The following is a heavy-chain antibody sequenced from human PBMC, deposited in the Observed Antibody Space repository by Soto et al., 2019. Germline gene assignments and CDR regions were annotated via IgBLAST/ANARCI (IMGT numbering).Heavy chain of an antibody. D-gene: IGHD1-7*01. CDR1: GYPFTNYY. V-gene: IGHV1-46*01. CDR2: INPSSGST. CDR3: ARDANYALTFHYFGMDV. Sequence: QVQLVQSGAEVKKPGASVKVSCKASGYPFTNYYIHWVRQAPGQGPEWMGIINPSSGSTSSAQKFQCRLSLPRDTSASTVFMDLSGLSSEDTAVYYCARDANYALTFHYFGMDVWGQGTTVTVSS. J-gene: IGHJ6*02.